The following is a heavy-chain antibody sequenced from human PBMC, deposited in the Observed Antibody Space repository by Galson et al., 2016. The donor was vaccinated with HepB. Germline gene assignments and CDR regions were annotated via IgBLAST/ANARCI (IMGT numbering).Heavy chain of an antibody. CDR1: GFTFSTYT. V-gene: IGHV3-48*02. CDR2: ISSSSGTI. CDR3: ARATDVPSGYRGGIFDM. D-gene: IGHD6-13*01. J-gene: IGHJ3*02. Sequence: SLRLSCAASGFTFSTYTMNRVRQAPGKGLEWVSYISSSSGTIYYVDSVTGRFTISRDNAKNSLYLQVNSLRDEDTAVYFCARATDVPSGYRGGIFDMWGQGTVVTVSS.